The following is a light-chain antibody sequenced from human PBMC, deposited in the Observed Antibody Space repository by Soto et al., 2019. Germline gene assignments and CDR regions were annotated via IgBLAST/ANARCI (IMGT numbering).Light chain of an antibody. J-gene: IGKJ3*01. CDR3: QQYGVSPLT. CDR2: GAS. CDR1: QSVSSNY. Sequence: EIVLTQSPGTLSLSPGERATLSCRASQSVSSNYLAWYQQKPGQAPRLLIYGASIRATGLPDRFSGSGSGTDFTLTISRLELEDSAVYYCQQYGVSPLTFGPGTKVEIK. V-gene: IGKV3-20*01.